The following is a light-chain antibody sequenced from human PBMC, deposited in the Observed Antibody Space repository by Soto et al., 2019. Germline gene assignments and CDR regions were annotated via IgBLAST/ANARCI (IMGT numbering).Light chain of an antibody. Sequence: QSVLTQPASVSGSPGQSITIPCTGSSYDIGDYNYVSWYQQHPGKAPQLLIFEVYNRPAGVSNRFSGSKSGNTASLTISGLQPGDEGDYYCSSYSSSNTLYVFGGGTKVTVL. CDR3: SSYSSSNTLYV. J-gene: IGLJ1*01. V-gene: IGLV2-14*01. CDR2: EVY. CDR1: SYDIGDYNY.